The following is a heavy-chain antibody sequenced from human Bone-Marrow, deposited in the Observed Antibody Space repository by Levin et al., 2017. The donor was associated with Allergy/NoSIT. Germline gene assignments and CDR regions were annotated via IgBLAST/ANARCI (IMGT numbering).Heavy chain of an antibody. V-gene: IGHV5-51*01. J-gene: IGHJ6*02. CDR3: ARLMTTVTMDYYDYGMDV. CDR1: GYSFTSYW. Sequence: GGSLRLSCKGSGYSFTSYWIGWVRQMPGKGLEWMGIIYPGDSDTRYSPSFQGQVTISADKTISTAYLQWSSLKASDTAMYYCARLMTTVTMDYYDYGMDVWGQGTTVTVSS. CDR2: IYPGDSDT. D-gene: IGHD4-11*01.